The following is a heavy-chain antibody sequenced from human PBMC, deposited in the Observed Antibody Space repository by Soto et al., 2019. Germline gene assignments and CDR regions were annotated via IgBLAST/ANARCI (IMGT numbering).Heavy chain of an antibody. J-gene: IGHJ6*02. CDR1: GFTFSSYT. V-gene: IGHV3-64D*06. Sequence: PGGSLRLSCSASGFTFSSYTMHWVRQAPGKGLEDVSAISTYGGRAYYADSVKGRFTISRDDSKNTLYLRMSSLRAEDTAVYYCXKDAVELVDGSGYGMDVWGQGTTVTVSS. CDR2: ISTYGGRA. D-gene: IGHD3-10*01. CDR3: XKDAVELVDGSGYGMDV.